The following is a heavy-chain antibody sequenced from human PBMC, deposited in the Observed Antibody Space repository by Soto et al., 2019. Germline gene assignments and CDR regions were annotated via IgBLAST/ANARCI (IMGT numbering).Heavy chain of an antibody. CDR1: GYSISSGYY. CDR2: IYHSGST. J-gene: IGHJ6*02. Sequence: SETLSLTCAVSGYSISSGYYWGWIRQPPGKGLEWIGSIYHSGSTYYNPSLKSRVTISVDTSKNQFSLKLSSVTTADTDVYYCARDWAKYYDFWSGTYGMDAWGQGTTVTVSS. V-gene: IGHV4-38-2*02. D-gene: IGHD3-3*01. CDR3: ARDWAKYYDFWSGTYGMDA.